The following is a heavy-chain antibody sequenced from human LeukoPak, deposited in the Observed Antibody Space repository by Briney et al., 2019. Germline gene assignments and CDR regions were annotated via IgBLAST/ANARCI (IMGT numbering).Heavy chain of an antibody. CDR2: ISSSSSYI. J-gene: IGHJ5*02. CDR3: ARVYSTIFGVVRNGFDP. CDR1: GFTFSSYS. V-gene: IGHV3-21*01. D-gene: IGHD3-3*01. Sequence: PGGSLRLSCAASGFTFSSYSMNWVRQAPGKGLEWVSSISSSSSYIYYADSVKGRFTISRDNAKNSLYLQMNSLRAEDTAVYYCARVYSTIFGVVRNGFDPWGQGTLVTVSS.